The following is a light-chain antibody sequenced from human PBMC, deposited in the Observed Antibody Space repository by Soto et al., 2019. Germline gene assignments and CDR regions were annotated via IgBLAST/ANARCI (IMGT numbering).Light chain of an antibody. Sequence: EIVMTQSPATLSVSPGERATLSCRASQSVSSNLAWYQQKPGQAPRLLIYGASTRATGIPARFSGSGSGTEFTLTISSLQSEDFGVYYCQHWQAFGQGTRLEIK. CDR3: QHWQA. CDR1: QSVSSN. CDR2: GAS. J-gene: IGKJ5*01. V-gene: IGKV3-15*01.